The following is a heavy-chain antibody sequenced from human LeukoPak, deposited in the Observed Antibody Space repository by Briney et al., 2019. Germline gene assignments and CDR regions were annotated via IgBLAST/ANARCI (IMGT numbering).Heavy chain of an antibody. CDR1: GGSISSYY. J-gene: IGHJ4*02. V-gene: IGHV4-4*07. D-gene: IGHD2-2*01. CDR3: ASSIVVVPAAIFHFDY. Sequence: SETLSLTCTVSGGSISSYYWSWIRQPAGKGLEWIGRIYTSGSTYYNPSLKSRVTISVDTSKNQFSLKLSSVTAADTAVYYCASSIVVVPAAIFHFDYWGQGTLVTVSS. CDR2: IYTSGST.